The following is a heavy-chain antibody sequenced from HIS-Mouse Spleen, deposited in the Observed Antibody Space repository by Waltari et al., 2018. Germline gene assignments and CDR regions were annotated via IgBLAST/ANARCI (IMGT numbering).Heavy chain of an antibody. CDR2: INHSGST. CDR3: ARYEYPGV. D-gene: IGHD3-10*01. Sequence: QVQLQQWGAGLLKPSETLSLTCAVYGGSFSGYYWSWIRQPPGKGLEGIGEINHSGSTNYNPSLKSRVTISVDTSKNQFSLKLSSVTAADTAVYYCARYEYPGVWGQGTLVTVSS. V-gene: IGHV4-34*01. CDR1: GGSFSGYY. J-gene: IGHJ4*02.